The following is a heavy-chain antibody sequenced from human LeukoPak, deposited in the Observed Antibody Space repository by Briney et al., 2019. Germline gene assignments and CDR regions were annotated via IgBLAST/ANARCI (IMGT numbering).Heavy chain of an antibody. Sequence: SCKASGGTFSSHAMSWVRQAPGKGLEWVSSIGGSGKNTFYADAVKGRFTISRDNSKDTLYLQMNSLRAEDTAVYYCAKDLETINPTMDWGQGTLVTVSS. D-gene: IGHD3-10*01. J-gene: IGHJ4*02. CDR3: AKDLETINPTMD. CDR1: GGTFSSHA. CDR2: IGGSGKNT. V-gene: IGHV3-23*01.